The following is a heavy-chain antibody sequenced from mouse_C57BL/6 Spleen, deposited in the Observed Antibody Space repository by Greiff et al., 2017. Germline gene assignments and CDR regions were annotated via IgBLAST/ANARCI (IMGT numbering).Heavy chain of an antibody. CDR2: ISYDGSN. V-gene: IGHV3-6*01. Sequence: EVQLQESGPGLVKPSQSLSLTCSVTGYSITSGYYWNWIRQFPGNKLEWMGYISYDGSNNYNPSLKNRISITRDTSKNQFFLKLNSVTTEDTATYYCARDSNRYFDYWGQGTTLTVSS. J-gene: IGHJ2*01. CDR1: GYSITSGYY. CDR3: ARDSNRYFDY.